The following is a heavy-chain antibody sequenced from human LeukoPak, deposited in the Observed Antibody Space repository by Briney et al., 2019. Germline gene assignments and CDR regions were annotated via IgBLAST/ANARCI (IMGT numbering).Heavy chain of an antibody. CDR1: GGTFSSYA. D-gene: IGHD3-10*01. J-gene: IGHJ5*02. CDR3: ARSPMGSGSAIWFDP. V-gene: IGHV1-69*13. CDR2: IIPIFGTA. Sequence: ASVKVSFKASGGTFSSYAISWVRQAPGQGLEWMGGIIPIFGTANYAQKFQGRVTITADESTSTAYMELSSLRSEDTAVYYCARSPMGSGSAIWFDPWGQGTLVTVSS.